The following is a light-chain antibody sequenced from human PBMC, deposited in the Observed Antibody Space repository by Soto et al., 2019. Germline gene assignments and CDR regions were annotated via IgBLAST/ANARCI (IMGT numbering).Light chain of an antibody. V-gene: IGLV8-61*01. Sequence: VVTQEPSFSVSPGGTVTLTCGLSSGSVSTSYYPSWYQQTPGQAPRTLIYSTNTRSSGVPDRFSGSILGNKAALTITGAQADDESDYYCVLYMGSGSYVVFGGGTKVTVL. CDR1: SGSVSTSYY. J-gene: IGLJ2*01. CDR2: STN. CDR3: VLYMGSGSYVV.